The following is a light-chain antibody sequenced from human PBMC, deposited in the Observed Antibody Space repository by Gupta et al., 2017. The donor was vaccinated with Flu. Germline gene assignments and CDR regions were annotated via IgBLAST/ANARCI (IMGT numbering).Light chain of an antibody. CDR3: QQYDTLPP. CDR1: HNNNNY. Sequence: SPSSLSASIGNIVSITCQSSHNNNNYLKWYQQQPGKPPKLLIYDASNLDTGVPTRCSGRGSGTDSTFTISRLQPEDIATYYCQQYDTLPPFGQGTKVEIK. V-gene: IGKV1-33*01. CDR2: DAS. J-gene: IGKJ1*01.